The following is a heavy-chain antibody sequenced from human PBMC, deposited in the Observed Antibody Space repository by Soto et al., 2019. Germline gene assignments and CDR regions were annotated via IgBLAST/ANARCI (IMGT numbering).Heavy chain of an antibody. D-gene: IGHD6-6*01. J-gene: IGHJ4*02. CDR2: IYYSGST. CDR1: GGSVRSHNYY. CDR3: ARLEGLATSSYYFDY. V-gene: IGHV4-39*01. Sequence: PSETQSLPCTVSGGSVRSHNYYWGWIRQSPGKGLEWIGSIYYSGSTYYNPSLESRVTISIDKSKNQFSLKVISVTAADTAVYYCARLEGLATSSYYFDYWGQGTLVTVSS.